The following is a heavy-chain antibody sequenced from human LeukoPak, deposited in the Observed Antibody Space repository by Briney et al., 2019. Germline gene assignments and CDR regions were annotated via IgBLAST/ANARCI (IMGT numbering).Heavy chain of an antibody. CDR3: ARDQVVLGSIGYDY. V-gene: IGHV1-46*01. Sequence: ASVKVSCKASGGTFSSYAISWVRQAPGQGLEWMGIINPSGGSTSYAQKFQGRVTMTRDTSTSTVYMELSSLRSEDTAVYYCARDQVVLGSIGYDYWGQGTLVTVSS. CDR1: GGTFSSYA. D-gene: IGHD2-2*01. J-gene: IGHJ4*02. CDR2: INPSGGST.